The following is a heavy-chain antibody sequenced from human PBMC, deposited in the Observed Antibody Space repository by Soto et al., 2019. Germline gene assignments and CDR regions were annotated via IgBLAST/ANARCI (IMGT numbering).Heavy chain of an antibody. CDR2: VFHSVST. CDR1: GGSISSHY. J-gene: IGHJ5*02. Sequence: PSETLSLTCNVSGGSISSHYWSWIRQPPGKGLEWNAYVFHSVSTNYNPSLKSRVTISIDTSKNRFSLSLRSASAADTPVYYCARSISGDPWFDPWGQGTLVTVSS. CDR3: ARSISGDPWFDP. V-gene: IGHV4-59*11. D-gene: IGHD2-21*01.